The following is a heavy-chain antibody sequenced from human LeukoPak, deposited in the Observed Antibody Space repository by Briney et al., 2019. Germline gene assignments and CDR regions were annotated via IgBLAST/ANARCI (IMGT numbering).Heavy chain of an antibody. J-gene: IGHJ5*02. Sequence: GASVKVSCKASGYTFTGYYMHWVRQAPGQGLEWMGWINPNIGATNYAQKFQGRVTMTRDTSISTAYMELSRLRSDDTAVYYCATYPYQLLYAEEYWFDPWGQGTLVTVSP. CDR3: ATYPYQLLYAEEYWFDP. CDR2: INPNIGAT. D-gene: IGHD3-10*01. CDR1: GYTFTGYY. V-gene: IGHV1-2*02.